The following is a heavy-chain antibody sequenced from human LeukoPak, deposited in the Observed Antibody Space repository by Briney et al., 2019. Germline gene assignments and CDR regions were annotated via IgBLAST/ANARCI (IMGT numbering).Heavy chain of an antibody. Sequence: GGSLRLSCAASGFSLSNYWMSWVRQAPGKGLEWVANINQDGSDKYYVDSVMGRFTISKDNAKNAVYLQMNSLRTEDAAIYYCAWYGVTHGLDVWGKGTTVTVSS. J-gene: IGHJ6*04. CDR1: GFSLSNYW. V-gene: IGHV3-7*01. CDR3: AWYGVTHGLDV. CDR2: INQDGSDK. D-gene: IGHD3-10*01.